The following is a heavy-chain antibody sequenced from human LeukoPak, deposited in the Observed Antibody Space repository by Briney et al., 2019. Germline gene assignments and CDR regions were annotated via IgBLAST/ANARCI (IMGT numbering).Heavy chain of an antibody. CDR1: GYTFTSYD. J-gene: IGHJ4*02. V-gene: IGHV1-8*01. Sequence: ASVKVSCKASGYTFTSYDINWVRQATGQGLEWMGWMNPNSGNTGYAQKFQGRVTMTRNTSISTAYMELSSLRSEDTAVYYCATGTCSGGSCYHDYWGQGTLVTVSS. D-gene: IGHD2-15*01. CDR3: ATGTCSGGSCYHDY. CDR2: MNPNSGNT.